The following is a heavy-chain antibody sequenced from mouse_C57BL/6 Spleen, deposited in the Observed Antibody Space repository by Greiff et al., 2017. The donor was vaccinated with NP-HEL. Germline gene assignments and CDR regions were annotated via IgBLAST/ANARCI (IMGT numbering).Heavy chain of an antibody. V-gene: IGHV5-9-1*02. J-gene: IGHJ2*01. Sequence: DVHLVESGEGLVKPGGSLKLSCAASGFTFSSYAMSWVRQTPEKRLEWVAYISRGGDYIYYADTVKGRFTISRDNARNTLYLQMSSLKAEDTAMYYCTGGSSYGSYFDYWGQGTTLTVSS. CDR1: GFTFSSYA. CDR3: TGGSSYGSYFDY. D-gene: IGHD1-1*01. CDR2: ISRGGDYI.